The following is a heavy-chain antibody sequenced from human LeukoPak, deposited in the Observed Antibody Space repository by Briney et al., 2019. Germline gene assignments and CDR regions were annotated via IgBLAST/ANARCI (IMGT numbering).Heavy chain of an antibody. V-gene: IGHV4-39*07. D-gene: IGHD5-12*01. CDR1: GGSISSSSYY. CDR2: IYYSGST. CDR3: ATQDSGYDYRFDY. J-gene: IGHJ4*02. Sequence: KSSETLSLTCTVSGGSISSSSYYWGWIRQPPGKGLEWIGSIYYSGSTYYNPSLKSRVTISVDTSKNQFSLKLSSVTAADTAVYYCATQDSGYDYRFDYWGQGTLVTVSS.